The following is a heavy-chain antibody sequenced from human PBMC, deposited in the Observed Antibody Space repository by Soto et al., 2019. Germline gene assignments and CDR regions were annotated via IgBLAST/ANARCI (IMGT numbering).Heavy chain of an antibody. CDR2: ISAGSEGA. V-gene: IGHV3-23*01. D-gene: IGHD2-15*01. Sequence: EVQLLESGGGLVQPGGALRLSCAACGFTFSSHAMSWVRQAPGKGLEWISSISAGSEGAYYADSVKGRFTISRDNSNNTLDLQMNSLRAEDTAVYYCARDLWWYLHWGQGTLVTVSS. CDR1: GFTFSSHA. CDR3: ARDLWWYLH. J-gene: IGHJ4*02.